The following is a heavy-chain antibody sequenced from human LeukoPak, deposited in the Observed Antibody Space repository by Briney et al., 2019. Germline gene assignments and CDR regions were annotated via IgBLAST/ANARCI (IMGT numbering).Heavy chain of an antibody. J-gene: IGHJ5*02. V-gene: IGHV4-61*02. Sequence: PSQTLSLTCTVSGGSISSGSYYWSWIRQPAGKGLEWIGRIYTSGSTNYNPSLKSRVTISVDTSKNQFSLKLSSVTAADTAVYYCARAPIVVVVAATNIRSYNRFDPWGQGTLVTVSS. CDR2: IYTSGST. D-gene: IGHD2-15*01. CDR1: GGSISSGSYY. CDR3: ARAPIVVVVAATNIRSYNRFDP.